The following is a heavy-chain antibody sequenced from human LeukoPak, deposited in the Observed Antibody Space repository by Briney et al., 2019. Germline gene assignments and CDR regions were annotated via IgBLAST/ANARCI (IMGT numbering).Heavy chain of an antibody. V-gene: IGHV4-4*07. CDR1: GGSISSYY. CDR3: AREKTYYDIFSGYYTDAFDI. J-gene: IGHJ3*02. CDR2: IYTSGST. Sequence: SETLSLTCTVSGGSISSYYWSWIRQPAGKGLEWIGRIYTSGSTNYNPSLKSRVTISVDTSKNQFSLKLSSVTAADTAVYYCAREKTYYDIFSGYYTDAFDIWGQGTMVTVSS. D-gene: IGHD3-9*01.